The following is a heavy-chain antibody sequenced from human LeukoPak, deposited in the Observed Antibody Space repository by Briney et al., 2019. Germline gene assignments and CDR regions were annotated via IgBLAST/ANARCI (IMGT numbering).Heavy chain of an antibody. CDR3: SRDRLGGLDL. CDR2: ISTMSNYI. V-gene: IGHV3-21*01. J-gene: IGHJ5*02. Sequence: GGSLRLSCTASGFDFSTYAINWVRQAPGKGLEWVSSISTMSNYIFYGDSVKGRFTISRDNAKNSVYLQMNSLRPEDTAVYYCSRDRLGGLDLWGQGTLVTVSS. CDR1: GFDFSTYA. D-gene: IGHD5-12*01.